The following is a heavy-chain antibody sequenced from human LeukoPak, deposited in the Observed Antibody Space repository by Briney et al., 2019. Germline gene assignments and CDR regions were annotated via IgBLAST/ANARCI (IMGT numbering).Heavy chain of an antibody. CDR3: ARRQSPGIAVAGSAFDI. Sequence: GESLKISCKGSGYSFTSYWIGWVHQMPGKGLEWMGIIYPGDSDTRYSPSFQGQVTISADKSLSTAYLQWSSLKASDTAMYYCARRQSPGIAVAGSAFDIWGQGTMVTVSS. V-gene: IGHV5-51*07. CDR1: GYSFTSYW. CDR2: IYPGDSDT. D-gene: IGHD6-19*01. J-gene: IGHJ3*02.